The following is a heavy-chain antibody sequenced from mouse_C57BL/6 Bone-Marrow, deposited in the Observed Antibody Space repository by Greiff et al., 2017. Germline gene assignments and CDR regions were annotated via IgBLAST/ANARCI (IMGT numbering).Heavy chain of an antibody. J-gene: IGHJ3*01. CDR3: VRGGSAGFAY. V-gene: IGHV10-3*01. Sequence: GGGLVQPKGALKLSCAASGFTFNTYAMHWVRQAPGKGLEWVARVRSKSIHYATYYADSVKDRFTISRDDSHRMLYLQRKNLKTEDTAMYHCVRGGSAGFAYWGQGTLVTVSA. CDR2: VRSKSIHYAT. CDR1: GFTFNTYA.